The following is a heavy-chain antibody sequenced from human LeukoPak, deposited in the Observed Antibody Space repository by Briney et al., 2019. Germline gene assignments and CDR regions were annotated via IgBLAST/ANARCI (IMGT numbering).Heavy chain of an antibody. D-gene: IGHD3-10*01. CDR3: ARANPGPGTFDY. CDR1: GFTFSSYS. Sequence: PGGSLRLSCAASGFTFSSYSMHWVRQAPGKGLEWVSSISSSSSYIYYADSVKGRFTISRDNAKNSLYLQMNSLRAKDTAVYYCARANPGPGTFDYWGQGTLVTVSS. CDR2: ISSSSSYI. V-gene: IGHV3-21*01. J-gene: IGHJ4*02.